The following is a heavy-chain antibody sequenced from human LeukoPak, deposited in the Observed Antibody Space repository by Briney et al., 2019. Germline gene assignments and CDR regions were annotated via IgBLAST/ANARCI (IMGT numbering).Heavy chain of an antibody. V-gene: IGHV4-39*01. J-gene: IGHJ4*02. D-gene: IGHD1-26*01. CDR2: IYYSGST. CDR3: ARHRPWEYYFDY. Sequence: SETLSLTCTVSGGSISSSSYYWGWIRQPPGKGLEWLGSIYYSGSTYYNTSLKSRVTISVDTSKNQFSLKLSSVTAADTAVYYCARHRPWEYYFDYWGQGTLVTVSS. CDR1: GGSISSSSYY.